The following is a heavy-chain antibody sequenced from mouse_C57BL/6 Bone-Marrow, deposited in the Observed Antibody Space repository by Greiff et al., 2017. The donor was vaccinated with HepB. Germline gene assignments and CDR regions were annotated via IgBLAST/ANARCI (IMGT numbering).Heavy chain of an antibody. CDR2: ISNLAYSI. CDR1: GFTFSDYG. D-gene: IGHD1-1*01. Sequence: VQLKESGGGLVQPGGSLKLSCAASGFTFSDYGMAWVRQAPRKGPEWVAFISNLAYSIYYADTVTGRFTISRENAKNTLYLEMSSLRSEDTAMYYCARTITTVVATRYFDVWGTGTTVTVSS. V-gene: IGHV5-15*01. J-gene: IGHJ1*03. CDR3: ARTITTVVATRYFDV.